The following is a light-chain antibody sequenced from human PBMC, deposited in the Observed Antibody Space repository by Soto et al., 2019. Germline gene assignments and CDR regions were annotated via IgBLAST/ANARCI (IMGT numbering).Light chain of an antibody. CDR1: SSDVGGHNY. CDR2: EVS. CDR3: SSYTSSSTPYV. Sequence: QSALTQPASVSGSPGQSITISCTGTSSDVGGHNYVCWYQQHPGKAPKLMIYEVSNRPSGVSKRFSGSKSGNTASLTISGLQAEDEADYYCSSYTSSSTPYVFGTGTNLTVL. V-gene: IGLV2-14*01. J-gene: IGLJ1*01.